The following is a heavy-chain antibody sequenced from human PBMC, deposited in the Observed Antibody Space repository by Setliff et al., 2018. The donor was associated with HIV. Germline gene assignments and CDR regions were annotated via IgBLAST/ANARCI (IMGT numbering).Heavy chain of an antibody. V-gene: IGHV3-30*04. CDR2: ISYDGRNK. CDR3: VRDGKIGARLDY. Sequence: LRLSCEASGFTFSASPIHWVRQAPGKGLEWAAVISYDGRNKFYIDSVKGRFTLSRDNSKNTVYLQMNSLRPEDTGVYYCVRDGKIGARLDYWGPGTQVTVSS. D-gene: IGHD6-6*01. J-gene: IGHJ4*02. CDR1: GFTFSASP.